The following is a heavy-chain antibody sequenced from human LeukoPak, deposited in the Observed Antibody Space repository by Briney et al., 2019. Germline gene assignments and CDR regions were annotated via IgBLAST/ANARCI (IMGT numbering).Heavy chain of an antibody. D-gene: IGHD1-26*01. J-gene: IGHJ5*02. CDR2: ISYTGAT. Sequence: SETLSLTCSVSGGSVDSNYYYWGWIRQPPGKGLEWIGSISYTGATHYSPSLESRVTISLDTSKNQFSLKLTSVAPADTAVYYCAREGTRWADENWFDPWGQGSLVIVSS. V-gene: IGHV4-39*07. CDR1: GGSVDSNYYY. CDR3: AREGTRWADENWFDP.